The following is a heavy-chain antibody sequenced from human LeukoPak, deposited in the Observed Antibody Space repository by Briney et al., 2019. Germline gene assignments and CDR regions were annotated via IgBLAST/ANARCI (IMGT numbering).Heavy chain of an antibody. CDR1: GYSISSGYY. Sequence: SETLSLTCTVSGYSISSGYYWGWIRQPPGKGLEWIGSIYHSGSTYYNPSLKSRVTISVDTSKNQFSLKLSSVTAADTAVYYCARDPVTGRGGFDYWGQGTLVTVSS. J-gene: IGHJ4*02. CDR2: IYHSGST. D-gene: IGHD1-20*01. V-gene: IGHV4-38-2*02. CDR3: ARDPVTGRGGFDY.